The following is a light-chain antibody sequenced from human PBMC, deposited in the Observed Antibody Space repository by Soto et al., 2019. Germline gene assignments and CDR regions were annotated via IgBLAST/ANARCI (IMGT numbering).Light chain of an antibody. J-gene: IGKJ3*01. CDR1: QGISSY. Sequence: AIRMTQSPSSFSASTGDRVTITCRASQGISSYLAWYQQKPGKAPKLLIYAASTLQSGVPSRFSGSGSGTDVTLPISCLQSEDFATYCCQQYYSYPFTFGPGPKVDIK. CDR2: AAS. V-gene: IGKV1-8*01. CDR3: QQYYSYPFT.